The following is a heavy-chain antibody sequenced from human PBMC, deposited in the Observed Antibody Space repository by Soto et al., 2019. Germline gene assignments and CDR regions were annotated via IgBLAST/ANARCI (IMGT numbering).Heavy chain of an antibody. CDR3: ARDWGYCGGDRSSLDY. J-gene: IGHJ4*02. Sequence: SVKVSCKASGGTFSSYAISWVRQAPGQGLEWMGGIIPIFGTANYAQKFQGRVTITADESTSTAYMELSSLRSEDTAVYYCARDWGYCGGDRSSLDYSDQGPLVTVCS. D-gene: IGHD2-21*02. CDR2: IIPIFGTA. CDR1: GGTFSSYA. V-gene: IGHV1-69*13.